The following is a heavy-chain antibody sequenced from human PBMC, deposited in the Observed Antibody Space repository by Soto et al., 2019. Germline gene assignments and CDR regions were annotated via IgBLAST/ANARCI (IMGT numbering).Heavy chain of an antibody. CDR1: GFTFSSYG. V-gene: IGHV3-33*01. J-gene: IGHJ3*01. CDR3: AGEYSGYDYHAFDV. D-gene: IGHD5-12*01. CDR2: IWYDGSNK. Sequence: QVQLVESGGGVVQPGRSLRLSCAASGFTFSSYGMHWVRQAPGKGLEWVAVIWYDGSNKYYADSVKGRFTISRDNSKNTQQLQMNSLGAEETVWYYGAGEYSGYDYHAFDVWGQGTMVTVSS.